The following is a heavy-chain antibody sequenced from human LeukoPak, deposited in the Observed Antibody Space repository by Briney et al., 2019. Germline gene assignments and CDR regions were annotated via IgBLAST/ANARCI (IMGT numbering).Heavy chain of an antibody. CDR3: ATADWFSFDF. V-gene: IGHV3-7*04. CDR1: GFTFSSYW. CDR2: IKNDGSEK. Sequence: PGGSLRLSCAASGFTFSSYWMSWVRQAPVKGLEWVATIKNDGSEKNYVDSVKGRFTISRDNAKNSLYLQMSGLRAEDTAVYFCATADWFSFDFWGQGTLVTVSS. J-gene: IGHJ4*02. D-gene: IGHD3-9*01.